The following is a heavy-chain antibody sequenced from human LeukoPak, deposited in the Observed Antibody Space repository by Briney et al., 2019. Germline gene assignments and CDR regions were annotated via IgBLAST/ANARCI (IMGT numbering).Heavy chain of an antibody. V-gene: IGHV3-23*01. CDR1: GFTFRSYG. D-gene: IGHD3-22*01. J-gene: IGHJ4*02. CDR2: ISGSGDST. Sequence: GGSLRLSCAASGFTFRSYGMSWVRQAPGKGLEWVSGISGSGDSTYYADSVKGRFTISRDNSKNTLYLQMKSLRAEDTAVYYCAKDLKAGDGIWLSDCWGQGTLVTVSS. CDR3: AKDLKAGDGIWLSDC.